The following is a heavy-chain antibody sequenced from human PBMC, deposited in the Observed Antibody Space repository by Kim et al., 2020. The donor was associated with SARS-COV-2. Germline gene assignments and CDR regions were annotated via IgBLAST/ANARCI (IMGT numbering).Heavy chain of an antibody. CDR2: KT. D-gene: IGHD4-4*01. CDR3: ARDMNPTVYDY. V-gene: IGHV1-3*01. J-gene: IGHJ4*02. Sequence: KTTYSQSFQGRVPITRDTSANTAYMGLSSLTSEDTAVYYCARDMNPTVYDYWGQGTLVTVSS.